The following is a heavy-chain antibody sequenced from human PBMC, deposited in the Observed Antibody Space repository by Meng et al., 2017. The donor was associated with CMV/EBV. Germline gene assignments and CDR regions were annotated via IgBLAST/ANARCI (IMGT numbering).Heavy chain of an antibody. Sequence: SVNVSCKASGGTFSSYAISWVRQAPGQGLEWMGGIIPIFGTANYAQKLQGRVTITTDESTSTAYMELSSLRSEDTAVYYCARAPIVVVPAAVPYYYYGMDVWGQGTTVTVSS. V-gene: IGHV1-69*05. D-gene: IGHD2-2*01. CDR3: ARAPIVVVPAAVPYYYYGMDV. CDR2: IIPIFGTA. J-gene: IGHJ6*02. CDR1: GGTFSSYA.